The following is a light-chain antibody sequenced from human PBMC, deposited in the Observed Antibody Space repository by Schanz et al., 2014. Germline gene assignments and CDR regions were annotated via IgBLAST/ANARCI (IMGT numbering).Light chain of an antibody. J-gene: IGKJ2*01. CDR3: QQRSNWPLT. V-gene: IGKV3D-20*02. Sequence: EIVLTQSPDTLSLSPGEGVTLSCRASQSVTTRSLAWYQQKPGQAPRLLIYGASTRATGIPDRFSGRGSGTDFTLTISRLEPEDFAVYYCQQRSNWPLTFGQGTKLEIK. CDR1: QSVTTRS. CDR2: GAS.